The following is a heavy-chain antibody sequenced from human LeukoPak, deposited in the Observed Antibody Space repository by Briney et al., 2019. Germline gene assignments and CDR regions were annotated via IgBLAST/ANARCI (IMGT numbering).Heavy chain of an antibody. Sequence: GGSLRLSCAASGLTFDDYAMHWVRQAPGKGLEWVSGISWNSGSIGYADSVKGRFTISRDNAKNSLYLQMNSLRAEDTALYYCAKAHMVRGVFYPFDYWGQGTLVTVSS. CDR3: AKAHMVRGVFYPFDY. J-gene: IGHJ4*02. D-gene: IGHD3-10*01. CDR1: GLTFDDYA. CDR2: ISWNSGSI. V-gene: IGHV3-9*01.